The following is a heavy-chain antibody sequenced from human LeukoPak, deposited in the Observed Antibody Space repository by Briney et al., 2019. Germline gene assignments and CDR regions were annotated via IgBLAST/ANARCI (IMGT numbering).Heavy chain of an antibody. CDR1: GFTFSSYS. V-gene: IGHV3-48*01. Sequence: PGGSLRLPCAASGFTFSSYSMNWVRQAPGKGLEWVSYISSSSSTIYYADSVKGRFTISRDNAKNSLYLQMNSLRAEDTAVYYCARTYYDFWSGYYPWGQGTLVTVSS. CDR2: ISSSSSTI. D-gene: IGHD3-3*01. J-gene: IGHJ5*02. CDR3: ARTYYDFWSGYYP.